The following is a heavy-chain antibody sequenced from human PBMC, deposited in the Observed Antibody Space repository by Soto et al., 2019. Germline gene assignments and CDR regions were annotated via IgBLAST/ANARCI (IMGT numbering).Heavy chain of an antibody. Sequence: NPSETLSLTCTVSGGSISSYYWSWIRQPPGKGLEWIGYIYYSGSTNYNPSLKSRVTISVDTSKNQFSLKLSSVTAADTAVYYCASGVTAIHYWGQGTLVTVSS. CDR3: ASGVTAIHY. CDR2: IYYSGST. J-gene: IGHJ4*02. CDR1: GGSISSYY. V-gene: IGHV4-59*01. D-gene: IGHD2-21*02.